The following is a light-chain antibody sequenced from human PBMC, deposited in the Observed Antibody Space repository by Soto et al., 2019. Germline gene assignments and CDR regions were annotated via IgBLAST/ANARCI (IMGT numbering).Light chain of an antibody. CDR3: QQFHDSVT. J-gene: IGKJ5*01. Sequence: VLTPSPVTLSLSPGERATLTCRASQSFRGLLAWYQQKPGQAPRLLIYGESTRATGNPARFSGSGSGTEFTLTRRGLEPEDSAVYYRQQFHDSVTFGQGTRLDIK. V-gene: IGKV3-15*01. CDR1: QSFRGL. CDR2: GES.